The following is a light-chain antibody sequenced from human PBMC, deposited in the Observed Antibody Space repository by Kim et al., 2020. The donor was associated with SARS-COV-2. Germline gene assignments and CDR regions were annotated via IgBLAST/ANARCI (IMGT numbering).Light chain of an antibody. CDR1: QSVSSYY. CDR2: GAS. CDR3: QQYSSSPAT. Sequence: EIVLTQSPGTLSLSPVERATLSCRASQSVSSYYLAWYQQKPGQAPRLLIYGASSRATGIPDRFSGSGSGTDFTLTITRLEPEDFAVYYCQQYSSSPATFGQGTKVDIK. J-gene: IGKJ1*01. V-gene: IGKV3-20*01.